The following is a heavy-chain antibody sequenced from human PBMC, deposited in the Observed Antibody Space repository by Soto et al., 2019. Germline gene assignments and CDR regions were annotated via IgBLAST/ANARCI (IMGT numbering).Heavy chain of an antibody. CDR3: ARDRFGMDV. CDR1: GYTFTGYY. CDR2: INPNSGGT. J-gene: IGHJ6*02. Sequence: ASVNVSCKSSGYTFTGYYIHWVRQAPGQGLEWMGWINPNSGGTNYAQKFQGRVTMTRDTSISTAYMELSRLRSDDTAVYSCARDRFGMDVWGQGTTVTFYS. V-gene: IGHV1-2*02.